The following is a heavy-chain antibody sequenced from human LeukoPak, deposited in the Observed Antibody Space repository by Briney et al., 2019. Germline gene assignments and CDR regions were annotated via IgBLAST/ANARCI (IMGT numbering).Heavy chain of an antibody. Sequence: GGSLRLSCAASGFTVSSNYMSWVRQAPGKGLEWVSVIYSGGSTYYADSVKGRFTISRDNSKNTLYLQMNSLRAEDTAVYYCARANYGDFYNYWGQGTLVTVSS. J-gene: IGHJ4*02. V-gene: IGHV3-66*01. D-gene: IGHD4-17*01. CDR3: ARANYGDFYNY. CDR2: IYSGGST. CDR1: GFTVSSNY.